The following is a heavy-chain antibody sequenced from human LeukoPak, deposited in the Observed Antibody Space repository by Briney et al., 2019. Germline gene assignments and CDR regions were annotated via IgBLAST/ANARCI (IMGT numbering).Heavy chain of an antibody. CDR2: ISYDGSNK. CDR3: ARLRDHYYDSSGYYDDDFDLDY. Sequence: GGSLRLSCAASGFTFSSYAMHWVRQAPGKGLEWVAVISYDGSNKYYADSVKGRFTISRDNSKNTLYLQMNSLRAEDTAVYYCARLRDHYYDSSGYYDDDFDLDYWGQGTLVTVSS. D-gene: IGHD3-22*01. J-gene: IGHJ4*02. CDR1: GFTFSSYA. V-gene: IGHV3-30-3*01.